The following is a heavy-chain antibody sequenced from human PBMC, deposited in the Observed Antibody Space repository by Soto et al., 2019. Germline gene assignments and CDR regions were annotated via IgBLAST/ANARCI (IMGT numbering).Heavy chain of an antibody. V-gene: IGHV1-2*04. CDR2: INPNSGGT. CDR1: GYTFTGYY. J-gene: IGHJ6*02. CDR3: ARTYYYDSSPSGRYYGMDV. D-gene: IGHD3-22*01. Sequence: GASVKVSCKASGYTFTGYYMHWVRQAPGQGLEWMGWINPNSGGTNYAQKFRGWVTMTRDTSISTAYMELSRLRSDDTAVYYCARTYYYDSSPSGRYYGMDVWGQGTTVTVSS.